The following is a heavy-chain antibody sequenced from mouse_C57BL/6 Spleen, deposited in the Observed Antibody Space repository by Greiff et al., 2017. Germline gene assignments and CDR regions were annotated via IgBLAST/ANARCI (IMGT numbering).Heavy chain of an antibody. V-gene: IGHV1-12*01. CDR3: ARGEYGNYFDY. D-gene: IGHD2-10*02. J-gene: IGHJ2*01. Sequence: SGAELVRPGASVKMSCKAYGYTFTSYNINWVKQTPRQGLDWIGAISPGNGDTSYNQKFKGKATLTVDKSSSTAYMQLSSLTSEDSAVYFCARGEYGNYFDYWGQGTTLTVSS. CDR2: ISPGNGDT. CDR1: GYTFTSYN.